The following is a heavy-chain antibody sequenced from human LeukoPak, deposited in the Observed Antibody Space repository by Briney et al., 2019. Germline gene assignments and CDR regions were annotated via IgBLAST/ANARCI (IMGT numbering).Heavy chain of an antibody. D-gene: IGHD3-10*01. V-gene: IGHV4-38-2*01. CDR1: GYSISSTYY. Sequence: SETLSLTCAVSGYSISSTYYWAWIRQPPGKGLEWIGNIYHTGRTYYNPSLKSRITMSVDTSKSLFSLKVISVTAADTAAYYCARVTPGSLAAIESWGQGTLVTVSS. CDR3: ARVTPGSLAAIES. J-gene: IGHJ4*02. CDR2: IYHTGRT.